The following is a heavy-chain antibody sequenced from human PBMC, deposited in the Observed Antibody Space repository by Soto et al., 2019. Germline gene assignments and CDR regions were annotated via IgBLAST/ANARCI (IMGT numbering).Heavy chain of an antibody. D-gene: IGHD6-19*01. CDR2: IWYDGSNK. V-gene: IGHV3-33*01. Sequence: PGGSLRLSCAASGFTFSSYGMHWVRQAPGKGLEWVAVIWYDGSNKYYADSVKGRFTISRDNSKNTLYLQMNSLRAEDTAVYYCARDMGIAVAVDYWGQGTLVTVSS. J-gene: IGHJ4*02. CDR1: GFTFSSYG. CDR3: ARDMGIAVAVDY.